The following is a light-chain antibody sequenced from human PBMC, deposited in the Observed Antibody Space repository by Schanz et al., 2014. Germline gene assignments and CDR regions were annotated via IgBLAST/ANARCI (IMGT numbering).Light chain of an antibody. Sequence: QSALTQPASVSGSPGQSITISCTGTSNDVGSYHLVSWYQQHPGKAPKLMIYEGSKRPSGVSNRFSGSKSANTASLTVSGLQAEDEADYYCSSYTSSSTVVFGGGTKLTVL. CDR1: SNDVGSYHL. CDR3: SSYTSSSTVV. J-gene: IGLJ2*01. V-gene: IGLV2-14*02. CDR2: EGS.